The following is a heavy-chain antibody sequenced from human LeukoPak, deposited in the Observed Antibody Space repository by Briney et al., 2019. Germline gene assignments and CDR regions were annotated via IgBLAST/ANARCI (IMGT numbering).Heavy chain of an antibody. CDR3: AKDRSIGTYYTFDH. D-gene: IGHD1-26*01. CDR1: GLTFSSYS. Sequence: GGSLRLSCAASGLTFSSYSMNWVRQAPGKGLEWVATISGSGVMTYYADSVKGRFTVSGDNSKNTLYLQMSSLTAADTAVYYCAKDRSIGTYYTFDHWGQGTLVTVSS. CDR2: ISGSGVMT. J-gene: IGHJ4*02. V-gene: IGHV3-23*01.